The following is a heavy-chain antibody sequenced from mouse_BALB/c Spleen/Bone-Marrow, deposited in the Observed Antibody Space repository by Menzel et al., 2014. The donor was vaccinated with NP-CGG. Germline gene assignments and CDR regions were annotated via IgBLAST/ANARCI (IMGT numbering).Heavy chain of an antibody. V-gene: IGHV3-8*02. CDR2: ISYSGST. CDR3: AIITTAWCFDV. CDR1: GDSINSGY. D-gene: IGHD1-1*01. Sequence: EVQLVESGPRLVKPSQTLSLTCSVTGDSINSGYWNWIRKFPGNKLDYMGYISYSGSTYYNPSLKSRISITRDTSKNQYYLQLNSVTTEDTATYYCAIITTAWCFDVWGAGTTVTVSS. J-gene: IGHJ1*01.